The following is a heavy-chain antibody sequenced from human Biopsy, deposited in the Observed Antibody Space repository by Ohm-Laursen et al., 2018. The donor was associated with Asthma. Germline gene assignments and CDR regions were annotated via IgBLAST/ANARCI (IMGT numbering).Heavy chain of an antibody. Sequence: GASVKVSCKVSGDSFSNYAISWVRQAPGQGLEWMGGLIPVLGTPDHAQMFEGRVTITADESTSTAYMELSSLSSEDTAVYYCARGYSGSDRIVYYYSGLEVWGQGNTVTVSS. CDR2: LIPVLGTP. CDR3: ARGYSGSDRIVYYYSGLEV. J-gene: IGHJ6*02. V-gene: IGHV1-69*13. CDR1: GDSFSNYA. D-gene: IGHD5-12*01.